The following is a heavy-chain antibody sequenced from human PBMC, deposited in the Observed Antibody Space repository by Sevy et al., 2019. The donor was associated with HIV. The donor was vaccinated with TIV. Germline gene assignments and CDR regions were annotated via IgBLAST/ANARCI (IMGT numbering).Heavy chain of an antibody. CDR2: IKVGGDT. CDR1: GFNFRNSV. CDR3: AKTVAYGTTWFGKVED. Sequence: GGSLRLSCAASGFNFRNSVMSWIHQAPGEGLEWVSTIKVGGDTHYTDSVKGRFTIYRDNSKNTLSLQMNSLTAEDTAVYYCAKTVAYGTTWFGKVEDWGQGALVTVSS. J-gene: IGHJ4*02. D-gene: IGHD3-10*01. V-gene: IGHV3-23*01.